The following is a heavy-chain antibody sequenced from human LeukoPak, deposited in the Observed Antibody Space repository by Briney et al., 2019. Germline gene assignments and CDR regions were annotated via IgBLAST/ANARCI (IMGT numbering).Heavy chain of an antibody. CDR3: ARDLSSSVGFDY. CDR2: IIPIFGTA. Sequence: ASVKVSCKASGGTFSSYAISWVRQAPGQGLEWMGGIIPIFGTANYAQKFQGGVTITTDESTSTAYMELSSLRSEDTAVYYCARDLSSSVGFDYWGQGTLVTVSS. V-gene: IGHV1-69*05. CDR1: GGTFSSYA. D-gene: IGHD6-6*01. J-gene: IGHJ4*02.